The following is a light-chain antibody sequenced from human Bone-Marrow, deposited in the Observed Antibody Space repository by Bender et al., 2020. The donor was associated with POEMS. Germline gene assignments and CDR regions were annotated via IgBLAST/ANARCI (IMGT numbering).Light chain of an antibody. V-gene: IGLV1-44*01. Sequence: QSVLTPPPSASGTPGQSVTISCSGGSSNIGAHAVNWYQHLPGTAPKLLIYSSHRRPSEVPDRFSGSRSGTSASLAISGRQSEDEADYYCAGWDDRSNGWVFGGGTKLTVL. CDR3: AGWDDRSNGWV. CDR1: SSNIGAHA. CDR2: SSH. J-gene: IGLJ3*02.